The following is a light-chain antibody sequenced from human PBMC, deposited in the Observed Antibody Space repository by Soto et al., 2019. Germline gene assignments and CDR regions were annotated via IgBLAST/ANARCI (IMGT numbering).Light chain of an antibody. CDR2: EVN. J-gene: IGLJ1*01. CDR3: CSYAGDTTFFV. V-gene: IGLV2-23*02. CDR1: SSDVGSYYP. Sequence: QSALTQPAYMSGSPGQSITISCTGTSSDVGSYYPVSWFQQHPGKAPKLIIYEVNKRPSGVSDRFSGSKSGNTASLTISGLQAADEAEYYCCSYAGDTTFFVFGTGTKLTVL.